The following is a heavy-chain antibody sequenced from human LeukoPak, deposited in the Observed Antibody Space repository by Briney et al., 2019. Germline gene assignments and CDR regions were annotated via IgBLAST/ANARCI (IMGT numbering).Heavy chain of an antibody. CDR1: GYTFTGYY. J-gene: IGHJ4*02. V-gene: IGHV1-18*04. CDR2: ISGYNGNT. D-gene: IGHD1-26*01. Sequence: ASVKVSCKASGYTFTGYYMHWVRQAPGQGLECMGWISGYNGNTNYAQTLQGRVTMTTDTSTSTTYMELRSLRSDDTAVYYCARNTGHRLVGTTNYFDYWGQGPLVTVSS. CDR3: ARNTGHRLVGTTNYFDY.